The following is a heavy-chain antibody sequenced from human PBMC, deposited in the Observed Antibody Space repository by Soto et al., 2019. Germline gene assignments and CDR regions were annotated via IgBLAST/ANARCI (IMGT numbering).Heavy chain of an antibody. CDR2: IYYSGST. D-gene: IGHD3-22*01. CDR3: ARDTRGYYDSSGYYDAFDI. Sequence: SETLSLTCTVSGGSISSGGYYWSWIRQHPGKGLEWIGYIYYSGSTYYNPSLKSRVTISVDTSKNQFSLKLSSVTAADTAVYYCARDTRGYYDSSGYYDAFDIWGQGTMVTVSS. CDR1: GGSISSGGYY. V-gene: IGHV4-31*03. J-gene: IGHJ3*02.